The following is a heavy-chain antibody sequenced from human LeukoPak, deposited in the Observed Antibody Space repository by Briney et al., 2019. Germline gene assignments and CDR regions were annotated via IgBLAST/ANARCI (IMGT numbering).Heavy chain of an antibody. CDR3: AKDLSRFGGSLATFGY. CDR1: GFTVSSNY. J-gene: IGHJ4*02. V-gene: IGHV3-66*01. D-gene: IGHD3-10*01. CDR2: IYSGGST. Sequence: PGGSLRLSCAASGFTVSSNYMSWVRQAPGKGLEWVSVIYSGGSTYYADSVKGRFTISRDNSKNTLYLQMNSLSAEDTAVYYCAKDLSRFGGSLATFGYWGQGTLATVSS.